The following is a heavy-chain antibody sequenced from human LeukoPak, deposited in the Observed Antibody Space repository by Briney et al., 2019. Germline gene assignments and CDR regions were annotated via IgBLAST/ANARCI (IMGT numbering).Heavy chain of an antibody. CDR2: ISSSSYI. Sequence: GGSLRLSCAASGFTFSSYSMNWVRQAPGKGLEWVSSISSSSYIYYADSVKGRFTISRDNAKNSLYLQMNSLRAEDTAVYYCARCSGGSCYYGYWGQGTLVTVSS. V-gene: IGHV3-21*01. CDR1: GFTFSSYS. D-gene: IGHD2-15*01. CDR3: ARCSGGSCYYGY. J-gene: IGHJ4*02.